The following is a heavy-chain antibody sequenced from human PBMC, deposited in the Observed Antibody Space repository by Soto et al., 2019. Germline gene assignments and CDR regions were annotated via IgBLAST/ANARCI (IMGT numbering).Heavy chain of an antibody. D-gene: IGHD3-3*01. CDR3: ARGSAGRFLGVYYGVDV. J-gene: IGHJ6*02. CDR2: IYYNGDT. CDR1: GGSVNSGAYH. Sequence: QVQLQESGPGLVKPSQTLSLTCTVSGGSVNSGAYHWNWIRQHPGKGLDWIGYIYYNGDTSYNSSLRGRSNISIDTSKNQFSLTLTSVAAADTAVYFCARGSAGRFLGVYYGVDVWGPGTMVTVSS. V-gene: IGHV4-31*03.